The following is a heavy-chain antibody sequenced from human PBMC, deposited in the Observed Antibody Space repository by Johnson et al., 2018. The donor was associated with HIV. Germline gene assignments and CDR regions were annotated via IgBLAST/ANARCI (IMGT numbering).Heavy chain of an antibody. Sequence: VQLVESGGGVVQPGMSLRLSCAASGFTFSSSGMHWVRQAPCTGLEWVAVISYDGSNKYYADSVKGRFTISRDNSKHTLYLQMNSLRAEDTAVYYCARTEMITFGGVIVLGGAFDIWGQGTMVTVSS. V-gene: IGHV3-30*03. J-gene: IGHJ3*02. CDR1: GFTFSSSG. CDR3: ARTEMITFGGVIVLGGAFDI. CDR2: ISYDGSNK. D-gene: IGHD3-16*02.